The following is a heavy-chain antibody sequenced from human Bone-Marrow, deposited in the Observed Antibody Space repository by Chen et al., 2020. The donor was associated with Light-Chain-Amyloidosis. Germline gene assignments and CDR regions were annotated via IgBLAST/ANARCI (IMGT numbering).Heavy chain of an antibody. V-gene: IGHV3-21*01. CDR2: ITGGGTSI. CDR3: ARSPYSTVAPHYYGMDL. CDR1: GCTFRFYG. J-gene: IGHJ6*02. D-gene: IGHD6-13*01. Sequence: EVPLVESGGGLVKPGGSLRLYCAASGCTFRFYGMPWARQGPGKGLEWFSSITGGGTSINYADSVRGRFTISGDNARNSLYLQMNSLRAEDTAVYYCARSPYSTVAPHYYGMDLWGQGITVTVSS.